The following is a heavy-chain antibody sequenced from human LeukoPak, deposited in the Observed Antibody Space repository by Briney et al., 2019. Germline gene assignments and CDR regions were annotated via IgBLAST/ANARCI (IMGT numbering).Heavy chain of an antibody. J-gene: IGHJ3*02. Sequence: SETLSLTCAVYGGSFSGYYWSWIRQPPGKGLEWIGEINHSGSTNYNPSLKSRVTISVDTSKNQFSLKLSSVTAADTAVYYCARHRGLGYYDSSGYFHAFDIWGQGTMVTVS. D-gene: IGHD3-22*01. V-gene: IGHV4-34*01. CDR2: INHSGST. CDR1: GGSFSGYY. CDR3: ARHRGLGYYDSSGYFHAFDI.